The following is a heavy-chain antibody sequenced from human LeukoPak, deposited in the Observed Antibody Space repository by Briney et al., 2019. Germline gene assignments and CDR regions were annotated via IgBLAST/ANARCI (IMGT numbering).Heavy chain of an antibody. CDR3: ARGQSSGYYGYYFDY. CDR2: INPSGST. V-gene: IGHV4-34*01. CDR1: GGSFSGYY. D-gene: IGHD3-22*01. Sequence: SETLSLTCAVFGGSFSGYYWSWIRQPPGKGLEWIGEINPSGSTNYNPSLKSRVTISVDTSKNQFSLKLSSVTAADTAVYYCARGQSSGYYGYYFDYWGQGTLVTVSS. J-gene: IGHJ4*02.